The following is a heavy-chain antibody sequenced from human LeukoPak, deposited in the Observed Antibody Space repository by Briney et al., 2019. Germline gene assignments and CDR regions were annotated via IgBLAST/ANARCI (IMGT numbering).Heavy chain of an antibody. V-gene: IGHV3-23*01. Sequence: GGSLRLLCAASGFSFSSFAMSWVRQAPGKGLEWVAGLSGSGDSTQYAESVKGRFTISRENSKNTLYLQMNSLRVEDTAVYYCAKDHRVSYCSGSGCDYFYGMDVWGQGTTVIVSS. CDR3: AKDHRVSYCSGSGCDYFYGMDV. CDR2: LSGSGDST. CDR1: GFSFSSFA. J-gene: IGHJ6*02. D-gene: IGHD2-15*01.